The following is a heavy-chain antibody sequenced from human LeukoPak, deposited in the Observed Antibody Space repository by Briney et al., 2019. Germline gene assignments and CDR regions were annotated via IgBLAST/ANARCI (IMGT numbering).Heavy chain of an antibody. CDR1: GYTLTELS. CDR3: ATVSGSWYGY. D-gene: IGHD6-13*01. Sequence: ASVKVSCKFSGYTLTELSMHWVRQAPGKGLGWMGGFDPEDGETIYAQKFQGRVTMTEDTSTDTAYMELSSLRSEDTAVYYCATVSGSWYGYWGQGTLVTVSS. J-gene: IGHJ4*02. V-gene: IGHV1-24*01. CDR2: FDPEDGET.